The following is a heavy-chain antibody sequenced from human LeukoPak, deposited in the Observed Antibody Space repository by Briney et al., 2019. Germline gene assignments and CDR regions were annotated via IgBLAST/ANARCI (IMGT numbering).Heavy chain of an antibody. Sequence: SETLSLTCAVYGGSFSGYYWSWIRQPPGKGLEWIGEINHSGSTNYNPSLKSRVTISVDTSKSQFSPKLSSVTAADTAVYYCARDTAAAGIHWFDPWGQGTLVTVSS. CDR3: ARDTAAAGIHWFDP. D-gene: IGHD6-13*01. CDR2: INHSGST. J-gene: IGHJ5*02. CDR1: GGSFSGYY. V-gene: IGHV4-34*01.